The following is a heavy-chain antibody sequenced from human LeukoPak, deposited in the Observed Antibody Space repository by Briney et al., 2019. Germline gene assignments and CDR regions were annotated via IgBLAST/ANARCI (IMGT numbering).Heavy chain of an antibody. CDR3: ARDTCSGGRCQGGS. D-gene: IGHD2-15*01. CDR2: IIPIFGTA. CDR1: GGTFSSYA. V-gene: IGHV1-69*05. Sequence: SVKVSCKASGGTFSSYAISWVRQAPGQGLEWMGGIIPIFGTANYAQKFQGRVTITTDESTSTAYMELSSLRSEGTAVYYCARDTCSGGRCQGGSRGQGTLVTAPS. J-gene: IGHJ4*02.